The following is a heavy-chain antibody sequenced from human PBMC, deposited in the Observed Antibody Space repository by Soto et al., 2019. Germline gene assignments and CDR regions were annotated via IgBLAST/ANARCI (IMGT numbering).Heavy chain of an antibody. V-gene: IGHV4-31*03. CDR3: ARALSDSSTSCYYGSSCPSFDY. J-gene: IGHJ4*02. D-gene: IGHD2-2*01. Sequence: SETLSLTCTVSGGSISSGGYYWSWIRQHPVKGLDWIGYIYYSGSTYYNPSLKSRVTISVDTSKNQFSLKLSSVTAADTAVYYCARALSDSSTSCYYGSSCPSFDYWGQGTLVTVSS. CDR1: GGSISSGGYY. CDR2: IYYSGST.